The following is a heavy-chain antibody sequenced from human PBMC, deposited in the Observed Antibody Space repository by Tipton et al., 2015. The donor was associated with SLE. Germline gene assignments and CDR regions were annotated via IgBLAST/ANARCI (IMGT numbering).Heavy chain of an antibody. D-gene: IGHD3-9*01. CDR3: VSSGYPLGTFES. CDR2: IHHSGTT. J-gene: IGHJ3*02. Sequence: TLSLTCTVSGGSISGYYWSWIRQPAGKGLEWIGSIHHSGTTHYNPSLKSRVTLAVDTSKNQFSLKLSVVTAADTAVYYCVSSGYPLGTFESWGQGTMVTVSS. V-gene: IGHV4-59*06. CDR1: GGSISGYY.